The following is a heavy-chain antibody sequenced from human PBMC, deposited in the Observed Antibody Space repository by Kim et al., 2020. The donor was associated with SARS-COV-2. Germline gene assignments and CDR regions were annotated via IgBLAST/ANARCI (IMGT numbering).Heavy chain of an antibody. V-gene: IGHV1-3*01. CDR1: GYTFTSYA. J-gene: IGHJ4*02. Sequence: ASVKVSCKASGYTFTSYAMHWVRQAPGQRLEWMGWINAGNGNTKYSQKFQGRVTITRDTSASTAYMELSSLRSEDTAVYYCERNRGYNWNEFDYWGQGTLVTVSS. D-gene: IGHD1-1*01. CDR3: ERNRGYNWNEFDY. CDR2: INAGNGNT.